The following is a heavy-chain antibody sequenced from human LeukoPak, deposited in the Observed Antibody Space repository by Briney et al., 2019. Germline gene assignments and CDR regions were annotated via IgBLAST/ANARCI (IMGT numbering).Heavy chain of an antibody. J-gene: IGHJ4*02. V-gene: IGHV4-31*03. Sequence: SQTLSLTCTVSGGSISSGGYYWSWIRQHPGKGLEWIGYIYYSGSTYYNPSLESRVTISVDTSKNQFSLKLSSVTAADTAVYYCARGLNPPFDYWGQGTLVTVSS. CDR2: IYYSGST. CDR1: GGSISSGGYY. CDR3: ARGLNPPFDY.